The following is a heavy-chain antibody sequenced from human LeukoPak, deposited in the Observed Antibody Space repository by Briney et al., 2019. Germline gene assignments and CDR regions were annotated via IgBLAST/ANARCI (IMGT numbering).Heavy chain of an antibody. CDR1: GFTFSKYW. V-gene: IGHV3-74*01. J-gene: IGHJ6*02. Sequence: PGGSLRLSCAASGFTFSKYWMLWVRQAPRKGLESVSRINTDGTVTTYADSVKGGFTVSSDNADNTMFLQMNSVRDEDTAVYYCATKQWLAPPPDSWGQGTTVTVSS. CDR2: INTDGTVT. CDR3: ATKQWLAPPPDS. D-gene: IGHD6-19*01.